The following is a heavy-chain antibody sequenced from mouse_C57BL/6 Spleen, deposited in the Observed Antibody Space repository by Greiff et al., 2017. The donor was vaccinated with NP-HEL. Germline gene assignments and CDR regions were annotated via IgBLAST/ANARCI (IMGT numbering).Heavy chain of an antibody. J-gene: IGHJ3*01. V-gene: IGHV5-4*01. CDR1: GFTFSSYA. CDR3: ARDRTGTALWFAC. CDR2: ISDGGSYT. Sequence: EVQLVESGGGLAKPGGSLKLSCAASGFTFSSYAMSWVRQTPEKRLEWVATISDGGSYTYYPDNVKGRFTISRDNAKNNLYLQMSNLKSEDTAMYYCARDRTGTALWFACWGKGTLVTVSA. D-gene: IGHD4-1*01.